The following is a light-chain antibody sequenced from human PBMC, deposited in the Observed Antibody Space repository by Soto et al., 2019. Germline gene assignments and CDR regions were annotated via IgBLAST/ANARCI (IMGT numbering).Light chain of an antibody. J-gene: IGLJ3*02. CDR1: SSDVGSYNL. CDR2: EDN. Sequence: QSALTQPASVSGSPGQSITISCTGTSSDVGSYNLVSWYQQHPGTAPKLMIYEDNKRASGVSNRFSGSTSGITASLTISVLPAEDEADYYCCSYAGSSTWVFGGGTKLTVL. V-gene: IGLV2-23*01. CDR3: CSYAGSSTWV.